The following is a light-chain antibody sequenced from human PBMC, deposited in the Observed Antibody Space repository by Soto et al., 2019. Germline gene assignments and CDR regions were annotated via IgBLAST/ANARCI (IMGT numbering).Light chain of an antibody. J-gene: IGLJ3*02. CDR3: CSYAGSSTGV. CDR1: SSDVGSYNL. V-gene: IGLV2-23*01. CDR2: EGS. Sequence: QSVLTQPASVSGSPGQSITISCTGTSSDVGSYNLLSWYQQHPGKAPKLMIYEGSKRPSGVSNRFSGSKSGNTASLTISGLQAEDEADYYCCSYAGSSTGVFGGGTKLTVL.